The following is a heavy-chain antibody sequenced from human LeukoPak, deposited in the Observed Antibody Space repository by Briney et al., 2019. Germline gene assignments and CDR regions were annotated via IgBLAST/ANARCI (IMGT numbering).Heavy chain of an antibody. CDR3: ARGRGYRSGRHFDY. D-gene: IGHD6-19*01. V-gene: IGHV4-34*01. CDR2: INHSGST. CDR1: GGSFSGYY. Sequence: SETLSLTSAVYGGSFSGYYWSWIRQPPGKGLEWIGEINHSGSTNYNPSLKSRVTIPVDTSKNQFSLKLSSVTAADTAVYYCARGRGYRSGRHFDYWGQGTLVTVSS. J-gene: IGHJ4*02.